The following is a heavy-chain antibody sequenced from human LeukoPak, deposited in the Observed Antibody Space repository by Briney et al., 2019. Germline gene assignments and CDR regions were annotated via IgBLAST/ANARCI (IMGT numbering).Heavy chain of an antibody. D-gene: IGHD4-17*01. CDR3: AKGSAVTTTNRLDY. CDR1: GFTLSSYG. J-gene: IGHJ4*02. CDR2: IWYDGSNK. Sequence: GGSLRLSCAASGFTLSSYGMHWVRQAPGKGLEWVAVIWYDGSNKYYADSVKGRFTISRDNSKNTLYLQMNSLRAEDTAVYYCAKGSAVTTTNRLDYWGQGTLVTVSS. V-gene: IGHV3-33*06.